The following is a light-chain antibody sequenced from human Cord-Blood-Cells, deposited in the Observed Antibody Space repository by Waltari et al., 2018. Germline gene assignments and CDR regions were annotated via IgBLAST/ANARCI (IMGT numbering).Light chain of an antibody. CDR1: QGISSY. J-gene: IGKJ1*01. Sequence: AIRMTQSPSSFSASTGDRVTITCRASQGISSYLAWYQQKPGKAPNLLIYAASTMQCGVPSRFSGSGSGTNFTLTISCLQSEDFATYYCQQYYSYPRTFGQGTKVEIK. CDR2: AAS. V-gene: IGKV1-8*01. CDR3: QQYYSYPRT.